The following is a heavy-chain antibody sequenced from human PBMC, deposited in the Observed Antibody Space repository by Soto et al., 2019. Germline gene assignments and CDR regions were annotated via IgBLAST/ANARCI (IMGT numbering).Heavy chain of an antibody. D-gene: IGHD6-13*01. Sequence: PGESLKISCKGSGYNFDTYWINWVRQTRGKGLEWMGRIDPIDSKTKYSPSLEGHITISVDKSISTTYLQWSSLKASDTAIYYCARRIAAAGGYYYYAFDVWGQGTAVTVSS. CDR1: GYNFDTYW. J-gene: IGHJ6*02. CDR3: ARRIAAAGGYYYYAFDV. V-gene: IGHV5-10-1*01. CDR2: IDPIDSKT.